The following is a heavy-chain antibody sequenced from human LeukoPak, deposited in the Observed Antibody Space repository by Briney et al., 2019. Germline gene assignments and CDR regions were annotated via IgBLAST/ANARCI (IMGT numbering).Heavy chain of an antibody. CDR3: ARDPAVFWSEHEVDY. CDR1: GFTFSSYS. V-gene: IGHV3-48*01. Sequence: GGSLRLSCADSGFTFSSYSMNWVGQAPGKGVEGVSYISSSSSTIYYADSVKRRFTISRDNAKNSLYLQMNSLRAEDTAVYYCARDPAVFWSEHEVDYWGQGTLVTVSS. CDR2: ISSSSSTI. J-gene: IGHJ4*02. D-gene: IGHD3-3*01.